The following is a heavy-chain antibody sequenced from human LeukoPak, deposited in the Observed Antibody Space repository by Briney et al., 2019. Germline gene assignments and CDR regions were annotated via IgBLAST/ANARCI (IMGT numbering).Heavy chain of an antibody. CDR3: ARGDNTIFDY. J-gene: IGHJ4*02. CDR2: IYHSGST. D-gene: IGHD3-3*01. Sequence: PSETLSLTCAVSGGSISSGGYSWSWIRQPPGEGLEWIGYIYHSGSTYYNPSLKSRVTISVDRSKNQFSLKLSSVTAADTAVYYCARGDNTIFDYWGQGTLVTVSS. CDR1: GGSISSGGYS. V-gene: IGHV4-30-2*01.